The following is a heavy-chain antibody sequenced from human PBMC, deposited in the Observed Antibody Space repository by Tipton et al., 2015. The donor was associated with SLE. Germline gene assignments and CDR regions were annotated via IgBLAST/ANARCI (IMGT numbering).Heavy chain of an antibody. J-gene: IGHJ2*01. Sequence: LRLSCTVSGGSISSGSYYWSWIRQPAGKGLEWIGRIYTSGSTNYNPSLKSRVTISVDTSKNQFSLKLSSVTAADTAVYYCARHGIPRWYSDLWGRGTLVTVSS. V-gene: IGHV4-61*02. CDR2: IYTSGST. CDR1: GGSISSGSYY. CDR3: ARHGIPRWYSDL.